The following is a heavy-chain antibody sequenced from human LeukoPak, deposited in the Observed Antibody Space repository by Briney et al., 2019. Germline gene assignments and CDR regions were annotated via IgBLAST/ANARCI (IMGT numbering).Heavy chain of an antibody. CDR2: TYYRSQWYN. Sequence: SQTLSLTYAISGDSVSSDNAAWNWIRQSPSRGLEWLGRTYYRSQWYNDYAISVESRITINPDTSKNQFSLQLNSVTPEDTAVYYCTREYSSGWYLYYFDYWGQGTLVTVSS. CDR3: TREYSSGWYLYYFDY. V-gene: IGHV6-1*01. J-gene: IGHJ4*02. CDR1: GDSVSSDNAA. D-gene: IGHD6-19*01.